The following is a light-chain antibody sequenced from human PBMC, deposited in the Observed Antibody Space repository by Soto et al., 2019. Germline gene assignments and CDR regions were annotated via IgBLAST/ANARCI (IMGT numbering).Light chain of an antibody. CDR3: QHLNNYPPFT. V-gene: IGKV1-9*01. J-gene: IGKJ3*01. CDR2: GTF. CDR1: QDIKTY. Sequence: IPLTQSQSSLSASVGDRVSITCRASQDIKTYLAWYQQKQGKAPKLLISGTFTLQSGVPSRFNGSGSGTDFTLTISRLQPEDFATYYCQHLNNYPPFTFGPGTKVDLE.